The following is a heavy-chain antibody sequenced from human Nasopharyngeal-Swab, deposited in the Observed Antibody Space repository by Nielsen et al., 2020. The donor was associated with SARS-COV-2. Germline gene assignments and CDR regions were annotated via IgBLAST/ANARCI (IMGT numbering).Heavy chain of an antibody. CDR1: GGSISSGDYY. J-gene: IGHJ4*02. Sequence: SETLSLTCTVSGGSISSGDYYWSWIRQPPGKGLEWIGYIYYSGSTYYNPSLKSRVTISVDTSKNQFSLKLSSVTAADTAVYYCARQIRQWLDLGPYYFDYWGQGTLVTVSS. D-gene: IGHD6-19*01. CDR2: IYYSGST. CDR3: ARQIRQWLDLGPYYFDY. V-gene: IGHV4-30-4*01.